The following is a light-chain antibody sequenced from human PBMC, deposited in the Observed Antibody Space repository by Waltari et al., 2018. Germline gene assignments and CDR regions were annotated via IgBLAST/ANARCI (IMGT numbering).Light chain of an antibody. CDR1: QSVSRTY. CDR3: QQYGSPPFT. J-gene: IGKJ3*01. Sequence: VLTRSPGTLSLSPGERATLSCRASQSVSRTYLAWYQQMPGQAPRLLMYGASNRATGIPDRFSGSASWTDFNLTITRLEPEDSAVYYCQQYGSPPFTFGPGTKVDI. V-gene: IGKV3-20*01. CDR2: GAS.